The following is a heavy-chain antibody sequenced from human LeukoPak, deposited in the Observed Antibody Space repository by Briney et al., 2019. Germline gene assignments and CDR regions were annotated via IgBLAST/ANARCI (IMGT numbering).Heavy chain of an antibody. Sequence: VASVKVSCKASGGTFSNYVISWVRQAPGQGLEWMGGIIPIFGTANYAQKFQGRVTITADKSTGTAYMELSSLRSEDTAVYYCARALVGPTRNFDYWGQGTLVTVSS. CDR3: ARALVGPTRNFDY. CDR1: GGTFSNYV. J-gene: IGHJ4*02. D-gene: IGHD1-26*01. CDR2: IIPIFGTA. V-gene: IGHV1-69*06.